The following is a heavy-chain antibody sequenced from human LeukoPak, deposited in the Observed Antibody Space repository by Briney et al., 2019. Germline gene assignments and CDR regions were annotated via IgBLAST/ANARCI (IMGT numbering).Heavy chain of an antibody. CDR3: VRGGSYIDY. CDR1: GGSISSGDYY. Sequence: SETLSLTCTLSGGSISSGDYYWSWIRQPPGKGLEWIGFIFNSGSTYYNPSLKSRAATSAETSKNQFSLKLNSVTAADTAVYYCVRGGSYIDYWGQGTLVTVSS. D-gene: IGHD1-26*01. V-gene: IGHV4-30-4*08. J-gene: IGHJ4*02. CDR2: IFNSGST.